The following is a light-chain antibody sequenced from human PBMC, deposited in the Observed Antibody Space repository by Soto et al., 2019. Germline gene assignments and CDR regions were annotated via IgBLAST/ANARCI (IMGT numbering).Light chain of an antibody. V-gene: IGLV2-14*01. CDR2: EVS. CDR1: XXXFXGYNY. J-gene: IGLJ3*02. CDR3: SSYTSSSSWV. Sequence: QSVLTQPASVSGSPGQSIXXXXXXXXXXFXGYNYVSWYQQHPGKAPKLMIYEVSNRPSGVSNRFSGSKSGNTASLTISGLQAEDEADYYCSSYTSSSSWVFGGGTKLTVL.